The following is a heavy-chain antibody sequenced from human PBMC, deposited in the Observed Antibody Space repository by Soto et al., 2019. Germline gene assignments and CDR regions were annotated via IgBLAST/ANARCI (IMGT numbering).Heavy chain of an antibody. J-gene: IGHJ4*02. CDR1: GVTCSSYS. CDR3: ARDRHIYYDSSGYYAPFY. Sequence: GGSLRLPCSAPGVTCSSYSRHWVRQAQGKGLEWVAVISYDGSNKYYADSVKVRFTISRDNSKNTLYLKMNSLRAEDTAVYYCARDRHIYYDSSGYYAPFYWVQGTLVTGS. V-gene: IGHV3-30-3*01. CDR2: ISYDGSNK. D-gene: IGHD3-22*01.